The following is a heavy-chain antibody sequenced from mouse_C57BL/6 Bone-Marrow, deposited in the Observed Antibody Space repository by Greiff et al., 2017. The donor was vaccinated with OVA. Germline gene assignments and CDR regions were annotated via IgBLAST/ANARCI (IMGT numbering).Heavy chain of an antibody. CDR1: GFNIKDDY. CDR3: TTCRY. Sequence: EVQLQQSGAELVRPGASVKLSCTASGFNIKDDYMHWVKERPEQGLEWIGWIDPENGDTEYASKFQGKATITADTSSKTVYLHLSSLTSDDTAVYYCTTCRYWGQGTTLTVSS. V-gene: IGHV14-4*01. J-gene: IGHJ2*01. CDR2: IDPENGDT.